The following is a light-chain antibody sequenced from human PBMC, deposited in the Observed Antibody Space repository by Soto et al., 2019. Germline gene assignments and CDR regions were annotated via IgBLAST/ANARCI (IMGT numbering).Light chain of an antibody. Sequence: QMTQSPSSLSASVGDRVTITCRASQRITTYLNWYQQKPGEAPKLLISTSGTLQRGVPSRFSGSGSGTDFTLTITALRPEDFATYFCQQTYSTPYTFGQGTKVEIK. J-gene: IGKJ2*01. CDR1: QRITTY. CDR2: TSG. V-gene: IGKV1-39*01. CDR3: QQTYSTPYT.